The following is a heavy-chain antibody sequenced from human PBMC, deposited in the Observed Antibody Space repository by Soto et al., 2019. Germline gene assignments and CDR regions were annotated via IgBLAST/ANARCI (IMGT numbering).Heavy chain of an antibody. D-gene: IGHD4-17*01. V-gene: IGHV4-59*01. CDR2: IYYRGST. CDR3: ARGLGVTSNGFGP. Sequence: QVQLQESGPGLVKPSETLSLTCTVSGGSISSYYWSWIRQPPGQGLEWIGYIYYRGSTTYTPSLKSRVTRSVDTSKNQCSLKLSSVTAADTAVYYWARGLGVTSNGFGPWGQVTLVTVSA. CDR1: GGSISSYY. J-gene: IGHJ5*02.